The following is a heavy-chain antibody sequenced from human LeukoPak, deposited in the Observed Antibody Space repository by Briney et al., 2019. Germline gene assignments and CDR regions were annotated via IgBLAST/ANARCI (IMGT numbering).Heavy chain of an antibody. Sequence: SETLSLTCTVSGGSISSSSYYWGWIRQPPGKGLEWIGSIYYSGSTYYNPSLKSRVTISVDTSKNQFSLKLSSVTAADTAVYYCARAALLRYFDWLPHYFDYWGQGTLVTVSS. J-gene: IGHJ4*02. V-gene: IGHV4-39*01. D-gene: IGHD3-9*01. CDR2: IYYSGST. CDR3: ARAALLRYFDWLPHYFDY. CDR1: GGSISSSSYY.